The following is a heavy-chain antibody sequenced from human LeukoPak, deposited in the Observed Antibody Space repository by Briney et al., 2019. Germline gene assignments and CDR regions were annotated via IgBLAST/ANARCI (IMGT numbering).Heavy chain of an antibody. V-gene: IGHV3-21*01. CDR1: GFTFSSYS. Sequence: PGGSLRLSCAASGFTFSSYSMNWVRQAPGKGLEWVSSISTSSSYINYADSVKGRFTISRDNARNSLYLQMNSLRAEDTAVYYCAKTNHYDSSGYSRAYFDYWGQGTLVTVSS. CDR2: ISTSSSYI. CDR3: AKTNHYDSSGYSRAYFDY. D-gene: IGHD3-22*01. J-gene: IGHJ4*02.